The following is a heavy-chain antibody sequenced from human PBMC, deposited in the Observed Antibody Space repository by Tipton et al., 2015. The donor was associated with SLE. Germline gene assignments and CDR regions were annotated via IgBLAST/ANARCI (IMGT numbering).Heavy chain of an antibody. D-gene: IGHD3-22*01. CDR1: GGSISSYY. V-gene: IGHV4-59*04. J-gene: IGHJ3*02. CDR3: AEGAYYYDSSGGAFDI. Sequence: TLSLTCTVSGGSISSYYWSWIRQPPGKGLEWIGSIYYSGSTYYNPSLKSRVTISVDTSKNQFSLKLSSVTAADTAVYYCAEGAYYYDSSGGAFDIWGQGTMVTVSS. CDR2: IYYSGST.